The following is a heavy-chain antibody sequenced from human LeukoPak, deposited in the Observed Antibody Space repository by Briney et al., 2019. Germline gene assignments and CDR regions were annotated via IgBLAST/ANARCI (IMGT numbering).Heavy chain of an antibody. J-gene: IGHJ4*02. CDR2: IIPFLGVA. V-gene: IGHV1-69*04. D-gene: IGHD5-18*01. CDR3: ARLDLDTPMGDY. Sequence: SVKVSCKVSGGTFSNYGISWVRQAPGLGLEWMGRIIPFLGVAKSAQKFQGRVTITADTSTSIAYMELTSLTSEDTAIYYCARLDLDTPMGDYWGRGTLVTVSS. CDR1: GGTFSNYG.